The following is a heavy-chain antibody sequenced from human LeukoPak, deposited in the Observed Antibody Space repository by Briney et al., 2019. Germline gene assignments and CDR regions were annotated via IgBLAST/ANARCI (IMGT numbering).Heavy chain of an antibody. CDR1: GFTFSSYW. J-gene: IGHJ4*02. V-gene: IGHV3-7*05. D-gene: IGHD3-3*01. CDR3: ARDGPHYDFWSGPAY. Sequence: PGGSLRLSCEASGFTFSSYWMSWVRQAPGKGLEWVANINEDGSEKYYVESVKGRFTISRDNAKNSLYLQMDSLRAEDTAVHHCARDGPHYDFWSGPAYWGQGTLVTVSS. CDR2: INEDGSEK.